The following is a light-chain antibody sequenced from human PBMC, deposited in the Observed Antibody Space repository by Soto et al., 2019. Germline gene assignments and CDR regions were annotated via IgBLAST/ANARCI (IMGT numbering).Light chain of an antibody. Sequence: EIVLTQSPATLFLSPGERATLSCRASQSVSNYLTGTQQKPGQAPRLLIYDASKRAPDIPARFSGSGSGTDFTLTISSLEPEDFAVYYCQHRRNWPWTFGQGTKVEIK. CDR2: DAS. CDR1: QSVSNY. V-gene: IGKV3-11*01. CDR3: QHRRNWPWT. J-gene: IGKJ1*01.